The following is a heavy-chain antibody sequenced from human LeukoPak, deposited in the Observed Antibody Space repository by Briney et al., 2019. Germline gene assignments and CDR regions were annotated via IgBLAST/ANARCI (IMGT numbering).Heavy chain of an antibody. V-gene: IGHV3-9*02. Sequence: GGSLRLSCAGSGFTSDDCAMHWVRQAPGKGLEWVSGISWNSGSIGYADSVKGRFTISRDNAKNSLYLQMNSLRAEDTALYYCARRAENWNHRGYYYYMDVWGKGTTVTVSS. CDR1: GFTSDDCA. CDR2: ISWNSGSI. D-gene: IGHD1-14*01. J-gene: IGHJ6*03. CDR3: ARRAENWNHRGYYYYMDV.